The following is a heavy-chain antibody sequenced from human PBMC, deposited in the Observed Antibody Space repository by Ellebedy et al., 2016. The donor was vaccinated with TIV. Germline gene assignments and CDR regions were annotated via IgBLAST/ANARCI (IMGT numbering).Heavy chain of an antibody. Sequence: ASVKVSCKVSGYTLTELSMHWVRQAPGKGLEWMGGFDPEDGETIYAQKFQGRVTMTEDTSTDTAYMELRSLRSDDTAVYYCARDGRWLQLMPPTRRYDYWGQGTLVTVSS. CDR2: FDPEDGET. D-gene: IGHD5-24*01. J-gene: IGHJ4*02. V-gene: IGHV1-24*01. CDR1: GYTLTELS. CDR3: ARDGRWLQLMPPTRRYDY.